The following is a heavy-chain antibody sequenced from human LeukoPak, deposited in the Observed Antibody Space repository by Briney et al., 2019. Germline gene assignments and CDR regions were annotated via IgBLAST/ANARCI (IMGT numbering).Heavy chain of an antibody. CDR2: RYSAGAT. V-gene: IGHV3-53*01. Sequence: GGSLRLSCAASGFTVSNNYMSWVRQAPGRGLEWVSIRYSAGATYYTDSVRGRFTISRDSSKNTMCLQMNSLRAEDTAVYYCASGGTGARKFYSDPFHYWGQGTLVTVSS. CDR3: ASGGTGARKFYSDPFHY. D-gene: IGHD2-15*01. CDR1: GFTVSNNY. J-gene: IGHJ4*02.